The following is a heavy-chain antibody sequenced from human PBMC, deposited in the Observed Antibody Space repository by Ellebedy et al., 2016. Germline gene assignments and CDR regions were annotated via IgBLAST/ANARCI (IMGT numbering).Heavy chain of an antibody. CDR2: ISYDGSNK. CDR3: ARISSGYYNDAFDI. J-gene: IGHJ3*02. Sequence: GESLKISXAASGFTFSSYGMHWVRQAPGKGLEWVAVISYDGSNKYYADSVKGRFTISRDNSKNTLYLQMNSLRAEDTAVYYCARISSGYYNDAFDIWGQGTMVTVSS. CDR1: GFTFSSYG. V-gene: IGHV3-30*03. D-gene: IGHD3-22*01.